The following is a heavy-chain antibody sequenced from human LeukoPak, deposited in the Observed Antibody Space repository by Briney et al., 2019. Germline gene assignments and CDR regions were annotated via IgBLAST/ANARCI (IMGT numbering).Heavy chain of an antibody. CDR3: ARGLDPLGIAAAGTWNYFDY. Sequence: GASVKVSCKASGGTFSSYAISWVRQAPGQGLEWMGGIIPIFGTATYAQKFQGRVTITADKSTSTAYMELSSLRSEDTAVYYCARGLDPLGIAAAGTWNYFDYWGQGTLVTVSS. J-gene: IGHJ4*02. CDR1: GGTFSSYA. V-gene: IGHV1-69*06. D-gene: IGHD6-13*01. CDR2: IIPIFGTA.